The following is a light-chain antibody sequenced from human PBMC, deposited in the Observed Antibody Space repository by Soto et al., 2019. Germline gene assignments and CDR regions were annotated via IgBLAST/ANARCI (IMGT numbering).Light chain of an antibody. J-gene: IGKJ1*01. V-gene: IGKV3-20*01. CDR1: QTVSSSS. CDR3: QQYGSSPRT. Sequence: DIVLSQSPGTLCLTPGERATLSCRASQTVSSSSLAWYQQKPGQAPRLLIFGASTRAAGFPDRFSGSGSGTDFTLTISRLEPEDFAVYYCQQYGSSPRTFCQGTMV. CDR2: GAS.